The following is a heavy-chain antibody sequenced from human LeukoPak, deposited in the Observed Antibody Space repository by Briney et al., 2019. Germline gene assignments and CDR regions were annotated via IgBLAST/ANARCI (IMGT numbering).Heavy chain of an antibody. V-gene: IGHV3-33*08. CDR1: GFTFSSYA. Sequence: GGSLRLSCAASGFTFSSYAMSWVRQAPGRGPEWVAIIWFDGSNQYYAESVEGRFTISKDNAKNSLYLQMNSLRAEDTALYHCARNNGMDVWGQGTTVIVSS. J-gene: IGHJ6*02. CDR2: IWFDGSNQ. CDR3: ARNNGMDV.